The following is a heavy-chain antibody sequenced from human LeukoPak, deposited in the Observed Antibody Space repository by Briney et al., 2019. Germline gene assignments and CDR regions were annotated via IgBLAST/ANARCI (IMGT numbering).Heavy chain of an antibody. CDR1: GGSFSGYY. J-gene: IGHJ4*02. Sequence: TSETLSLTCAVYGGSFSGYYWSWIRQPPGKGLEWIGEINHSGSTNYNPSLKSRVTISLDTSKNQFSLKLSSVTAADTAVYYCARGEKDYSNLLYYFDYWGQGTLVTVSS. CDR3: ARGEKDYSNLLYYFDY. D-gene: IGHD4-4*01. V-gene: IGHV4-34*01. CDR2: INHSGST.